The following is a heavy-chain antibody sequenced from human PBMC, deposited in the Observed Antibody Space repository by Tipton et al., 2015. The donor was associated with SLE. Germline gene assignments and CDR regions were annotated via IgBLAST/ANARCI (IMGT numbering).Heavy chain of an antibody. CDR2: MYTSGSA. V-gene: IGHV4-61*02. D-gene: IGHD3-3*01. J-gene: IGHJ4*02. CDR1: GGSISSGNYY. Sequence: TLSLTCTVSGGSISSGNYYWSWIRQPAGKGLEWIGRMYTSGSAKYNPSLKSRVTISVDTSKDQFSLKMSSVTAADTAVYYCAREARFLEWHNYFDFWGQGTLVTVSS. CDR3: AREARFLEWHNYFDF.